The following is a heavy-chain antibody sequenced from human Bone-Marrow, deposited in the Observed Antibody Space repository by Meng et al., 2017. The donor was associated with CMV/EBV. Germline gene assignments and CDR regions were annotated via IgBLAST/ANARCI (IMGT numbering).Heavy chain of an antibody. CDR3: ALSLGSGRSFGMDV. V-gene: IGHV3-48*04. D-gene: IGHD3-10*01. CDR1: GFTFSSYS. Sequence: GESLKISCAASGFTFSSYSMNWVRQAPGKGLEWVSYISSSSSTIYYADSVKGRFTIPRDNAKNSLYLQMNSLRAEDTAVYYCALSLGSGRSFGMDVWGQGTTVTFSS. CDR2: ISSSSSTI. J-gene: IGHJ6*02.